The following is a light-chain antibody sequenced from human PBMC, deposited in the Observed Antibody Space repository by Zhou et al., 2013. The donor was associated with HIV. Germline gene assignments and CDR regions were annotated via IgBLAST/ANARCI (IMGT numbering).Light chain of an antibody. CDR2: GAS. Sequence: VVLTQSPGTLSLSLGETATLSCRASQSVRSGYLAWYQQKPGQAPRLLIHGASSRATGIPDRFSGSGSGTDFTLTVSRLEPEDFVVYYCQQFSSSSVAFGQGTKLEMK. J-gene: IGKJ2*01. V-gene: IGKV3-20*01. CDR1: QSVRSGY. CDR3: QQFSSSSVA.